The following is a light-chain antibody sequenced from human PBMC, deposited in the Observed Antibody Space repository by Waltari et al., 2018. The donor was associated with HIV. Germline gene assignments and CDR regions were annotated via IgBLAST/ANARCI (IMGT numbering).Light chain of an antibody. CDR1: SSDIGGYNH. J-gene: IGLJ1*01. CDR2: EVS. Sequence: QSALTQPASVSGSPGQSVTISCTGTSSDIGGYNHVSWYQQHPGKAPKPIISEVSNRPSGVSDRFSGSKSGNTASLTISGLQAEDEADYYCCSYTSTTAFDVFGTGTRVSVL. V-gene: IGLV2-14*01. CDR3: CSYTSTTAFDV.